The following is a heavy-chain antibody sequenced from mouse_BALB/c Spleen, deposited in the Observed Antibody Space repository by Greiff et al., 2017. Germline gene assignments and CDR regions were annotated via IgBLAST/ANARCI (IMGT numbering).Heavy chain of an antibody. CDR3: ASRGDGYSAWFAY. CDR1: GDSITSCY. Sequence: EVMLVESGPSLVKPSQTLSLTCSVTGDSITSCYWNWIRKFPGNKLEYMGYISYSGSTYYNPSLKSRISITRDTSKNQYYLQLNSVTTEDTATYYCASRGDGYSAWFAYWGQGTLVTVSA. V-gene: IGHV3-8*02. CDR2: ISYSGST. D-gene: IGHD2-3*01. J-gene: IGHJ3*01.